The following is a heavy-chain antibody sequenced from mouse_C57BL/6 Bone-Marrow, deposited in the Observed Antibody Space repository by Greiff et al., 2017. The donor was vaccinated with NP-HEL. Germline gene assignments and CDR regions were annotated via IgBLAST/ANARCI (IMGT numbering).Heavy chain of an antibody. CDR2: INPNNGGT. D-gene: IGHD2-4*01. CDR1: GYTFTDYN. CDR3: AMDYATWFAY. V-gene: IGHV1-22*01. Sequence: VQLKQSGPELVKPGASVKMSCKASGYTFTDYNMHWVKQSHGKSLEWIGYINPNNGGTSYNQKFKGKATLTVNKSSSTAYMELRSLTSEDSAVYYCAMDYATWFAYWGQGTLVTVSA. J-gene: IGHJ3*01.